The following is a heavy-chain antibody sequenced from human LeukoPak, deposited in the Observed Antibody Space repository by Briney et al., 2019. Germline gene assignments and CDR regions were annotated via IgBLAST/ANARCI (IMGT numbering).Heavy chain of an antibody. Sequence: PGGSLRLSCAASGFTFSSYEMNWVRQAPGKGLEWVSYISSSGSTIYYADSVKGRFTISRDNAKNTLYLQMNSLRAEDTAVYYCARDAINYDSSGFYAYYYYMDVWGKGTTVTVSS. CDR1: GFTFSSYE. CDR2: ISSSGSTI. V-gene: IGHV3-48*03. J-gene: IGHJ6*03. CDR3: ARDAINYDSSGFYAYYYYMDV. D-gene: IGHD3-22*01.